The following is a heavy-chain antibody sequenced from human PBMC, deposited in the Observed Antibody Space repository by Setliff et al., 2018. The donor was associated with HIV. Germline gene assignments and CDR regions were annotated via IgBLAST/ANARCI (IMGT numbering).Heavy chain of an antibody. CDR3: ARETGRAPLRYFDY. J-gene: IGHJ4*02. CDR1: GGSISSGGYY. V-gene: IGHV4-31*03. CDR2: IYYSGST. Sequence: PSETLSLTCTVSGGSISSGGYYWSWIRQHPGKGLEWIGYIYYSGSTYYNPSLKSRVTISVDTSKNQFSLKLSSVTAADTAVYYCARETGRAPLRYFDYWGQGTLVTVSS.